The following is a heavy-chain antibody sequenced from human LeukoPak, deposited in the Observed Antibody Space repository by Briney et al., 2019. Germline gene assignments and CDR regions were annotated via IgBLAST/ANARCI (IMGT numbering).Heavy chain of an antibody. Sequence: SQTLSLTCAVSGGSISSGGYSWSWLRQPPGKGLEWIGYIYYSGSTYYNPSLKSRVTISVDTSKNQFSLKLSSVTAADTAVYYCAAATDYSYSMDVWGKGTTVTVSS. CDR2: IYYSGST. V-gene: IGHV4-30-4*07. D-gene: IGHD2-15*01. CDR1: GGSISSGGYS. CDR3: AAATDYSYSMDV. J-gene: IGHJ6*03.